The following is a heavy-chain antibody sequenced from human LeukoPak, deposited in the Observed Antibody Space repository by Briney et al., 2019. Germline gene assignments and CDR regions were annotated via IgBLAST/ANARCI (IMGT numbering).Heavy chain of an antibody. CDR2: ISSSSSYI. J-gene: IGHJ4*02. Sequence: GGSLTLSCAASGCTFSTYSMNWIWQAPGKGLEWVSSISSSSSYIHYADSVKGRFTISRDNAKNSLFLQMNSLRVEDTAVYYCARRFTGSAWFPLGYWGQGTLVTVSS. V-gene: IGHV3-21*01. CDR1: GCTFSTYS. D-gene: IGHD6-19*01. CDR3: ARRFTGSAWFPLGY.